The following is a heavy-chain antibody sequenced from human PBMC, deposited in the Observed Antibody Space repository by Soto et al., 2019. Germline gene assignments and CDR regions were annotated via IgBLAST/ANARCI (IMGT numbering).Heavy chain of an antibody. J-gene: IGHJ6*01. CDR3: ARERHVQRERRVYYYYYGLDV. D-gene: IGHD1-1*01. V-gene: IGHV3-30-3*01. CDR1: GFTFSSYA. CDR2: ISYDGSNK. Sequence: PGGSLRLSCAASGFTFSSYAMHWVRQAPGKGLEWVAVISYDGSNKYYADSVKGRFTISRDNSKNTLYLQMNSLRAEDTAVYYCARERHVQRERRVYYYYYGLDVWGQGTTVTVSS.